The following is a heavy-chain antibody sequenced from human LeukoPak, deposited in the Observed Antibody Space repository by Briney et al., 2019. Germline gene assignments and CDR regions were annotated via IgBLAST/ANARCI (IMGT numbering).Heavy chain of an antibody. CDR1: GFTFSSYA. J-gene: IGHJ4*02. Sequence: PGGSLRLSCAASGFTFSSYAMHWVRQAPGKGLERVAVISYDGSNKYYADSVKGRFTISRDNSKNTLYLQMNSLRAEDTAVYYCARVGSGSYTFGYWGQGTLVTVSS. CDR3: ARVGSGSYTFGY. CDR2: ISYDGSNK. D-gene: IGHD3-10*01. V-gene: IGHV3-30*04.